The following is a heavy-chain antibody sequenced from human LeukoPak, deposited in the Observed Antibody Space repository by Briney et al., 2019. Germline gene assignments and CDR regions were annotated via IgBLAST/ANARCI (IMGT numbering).Heavy chain of an antibody. CDR3: ASHMAVAGTRGFDD. D-gene: IGHD6-19*01. CDR2: ISQTGTT. Sequence: SETLSLTCAVFDDSIYSNKWWSWVRQPPGKGLEWIGEISQTGTTYYDPSLKSRTTISIDGSKNHFSLTLTSATAADTAVYFCASHMAVAGTRGFDDWGPGTLVTVSS. J-gene: IGHJ4*02. CDR1: DDSIYSNKW. V-gene: IGHV4-4*02.